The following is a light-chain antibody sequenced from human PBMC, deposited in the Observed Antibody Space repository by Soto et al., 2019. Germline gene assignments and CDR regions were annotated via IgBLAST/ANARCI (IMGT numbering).Light chain of an antibody. CDR2: KLS. V-gene: IGKV2-30*01. Sequence: DVVMTQSPLSLPVTLGQPASISCRSSQSLVYSDGNTYMNWFQQRQGQSPRRLIYKLSKRDSGVQDRFRGSRSGRHLTLNISRVDAEDGGVYSGTPGTQWPYSFGQGTKLEIK. CDR1: QSLVYSDGNTY. CDR3: TPGTQWPYS. J-gene: IGKJ2*03.